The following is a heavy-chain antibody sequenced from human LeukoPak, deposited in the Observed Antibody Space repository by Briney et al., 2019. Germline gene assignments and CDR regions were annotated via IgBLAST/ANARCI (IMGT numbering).Heavy chain of an antibody. V-gene: IGHV4-34*01. Sequence: SETLSLTCAVYGGSFSGYYWSWIRQPPGKGLEWIGEINHSGSTNYNPSLKSRVTISVDTSKNQFSLKLSSVTAADTAVYYCARALGYCSSTSCYGYHYYYGMDVWGQGTTVTVSS. CDR2: INHSGST. D-gene: IGHD2-2*01. CDR3: ARALGYCSSTSCYGYHYYYGMDV. J-gene: IGHJ6*02. CDR1: GGSFSGYY.